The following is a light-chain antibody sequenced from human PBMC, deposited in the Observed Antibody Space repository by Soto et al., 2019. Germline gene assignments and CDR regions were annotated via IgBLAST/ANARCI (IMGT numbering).Light chain of an antibody. Sequence: QSVLTQPPSASGTPGQTVIISCSGSRTNIGTNYVYWYQQFPGTAPKLLIFANDKRPSGVPERFSASKSGTSASLAISGLRSEDEAEYFCSAWDDRLSVVFGGGTKVTVL. CDR2: AND. CDR1: RTNIGTNY. J-gene: IGLJ3*02. V-gene: IGLV1-47*02. CDR3: SAWDDRLSVV.